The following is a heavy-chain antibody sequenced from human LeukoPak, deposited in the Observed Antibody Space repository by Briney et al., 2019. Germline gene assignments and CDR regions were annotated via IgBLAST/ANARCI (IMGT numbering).Heavy chain of an antibody. J-gene: IGHJ4*02. CDR1: GYTFSSNY. D-gene: IGHD1-26*01. CDR2: IDPSGGST. V-gene: IGHV1-46*01. Sequence: ASVKVSCKASGYTFSSNYLHWVRQAPGQGLEWMGLIDPSGGSTIYAQKFQGRVTMTRDTSTTTVYMDLTNLGSEDTAVYYCARGSSGSYYNYFDYWGQGTLVTVSS. CDR3: ARGSSGSYYNYFDY.